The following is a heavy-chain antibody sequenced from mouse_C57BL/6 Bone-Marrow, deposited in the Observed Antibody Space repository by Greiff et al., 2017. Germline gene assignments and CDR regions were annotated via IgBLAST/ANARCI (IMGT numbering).Heavy chain of an antibody. Sequence: QVQLKQPGAELVKPGASVKLSCKASGYTFTSYWMHWVKQRPGQGLEWIGMIHPNSGSTNYNEKFKSKATLTVDKSSSTAYMKLSSLTSEDSAVYYCASNTTVVATNFDVWGTGTTVTVSS. CDR2: IHPNSGST. D-gene: IGHD1-1*01. J-gene: IGHJ1*03. CDR1: GYTFTSYW. CDR3: ASNTTVVATNFDV. V-gene: IGHV1-64*01.